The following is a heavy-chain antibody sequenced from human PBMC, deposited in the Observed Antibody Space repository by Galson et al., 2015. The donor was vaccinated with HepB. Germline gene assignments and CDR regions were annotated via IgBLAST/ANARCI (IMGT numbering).Heavy chain of an antibody. CDR3: VKDQGQQLAGYWFDP. D-gene: IGHD6-13*01. J-gene: IGHJ5*02. CDR2: ISDTGDDT. V-gene: IGHV3-23*01. Sequence: SLRLSCAAPGFTFSTYAMSWVRQAPGKGLEWVSGISDTGDDTYHADSVKGRFIISRDNSKNTLYLQLNRLRAEDTAIYYCVKDQGQQLAGYWFDPWGQGTLVTVSS. CDR1: GFTFSTYA.